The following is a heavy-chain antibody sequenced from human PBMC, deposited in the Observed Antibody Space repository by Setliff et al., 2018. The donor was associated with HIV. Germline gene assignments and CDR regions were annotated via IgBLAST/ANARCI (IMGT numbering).Heavy chain of an antibody. V-gene: IGHV1-18*01. Sequence: RASVKVSCKASGYTFTSYGISWVRQAPGQGLEWMGWISAYNGNTNYAQKLQGRVTMTTDTSTSTAYMELRSLRSDDTAVYYCASGGRRIAAAGTFDYWGQGTLVTVSS. J-gene: IGHJ4*02. CDR3: ASGGRRIAAAGTFDY. D-gene: IGHD6-13*01. CDR2: ISAYNGNT. CDR1: GYTFTSYG.